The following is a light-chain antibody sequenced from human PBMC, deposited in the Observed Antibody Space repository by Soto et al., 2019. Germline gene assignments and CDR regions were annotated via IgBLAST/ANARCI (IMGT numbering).Light chain of an antibody. CDR1: QTVNKS. Sequence: DIVLTQSPATLSLSPGDRATLSCRASQTVNKSLAWYQQKPGQAPRLLIYDASNRATDIPARFSASGSGTDFTLTISSLEPEDFAVYYCQQRSHWPTFGQGTKVEIK. V-gene: IGKV3-11*01. CDR2: DAS. CDR3: QQRSHWPT. J-gene: IGKJ1*01.